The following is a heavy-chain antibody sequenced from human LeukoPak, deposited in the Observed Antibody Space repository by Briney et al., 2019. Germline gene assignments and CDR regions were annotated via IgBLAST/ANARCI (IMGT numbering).Heavy chain of an antibody. V-gene: IGHV4-4*07. CDR1: GASISNYF. CDR3: ARFPHYYDSSNSYVRFYFDY. Sequence: SETLSLTCTVSGASISNYFWTWIRQPAGKGLEWIGRIYTSGSTNYNPSLKSRVTMSVDTSKSQFSLNLSSVTAADTAVYYCARFPHYYDSSNSYVRFYFDYWAQGSLVTVSS. CDR2: IYTSGST. J-gene: IGHJ4*02. D-gene: IGHD3-22*01.